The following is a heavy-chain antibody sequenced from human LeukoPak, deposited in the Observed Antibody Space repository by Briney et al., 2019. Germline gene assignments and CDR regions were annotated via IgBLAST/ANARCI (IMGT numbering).Heavy chain of an antibody. J-gene: IGHJ4*02. CDR2: ISSNGGST. D-gene: IGHD5-24*01. CDR3: ARGRFRKMATISLGY. V-gene: IGHV3-64*01. Sequence: GGSLRLSCAASGFTFSSYAMHWVRQAPGKGLEYVSAISSNGGSTYYANSVKGRFTISRDNSKNTLYLQMGSLRAEDMAVYYCARGRFRKMATISLGYWGQGTLVTVSS. CDR1: GFTFSSYA.